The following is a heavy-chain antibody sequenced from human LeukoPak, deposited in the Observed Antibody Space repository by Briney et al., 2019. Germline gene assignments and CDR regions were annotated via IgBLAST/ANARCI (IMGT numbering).Heavy chain of an antibody. CDR1: GDSLTSGFY. J-gene: IGHJ3*02. D-gene: IGHD3-22*01. CDR3: ARRRNYYDSSGYYDAFDI. Sequence: SSETLSLTCSVSGDSLTSGFYWGWIRKPPGKGLEWIGSIYYSGSTYYNPSLKSRVTISVDTSKSQFSLKLSSVTAADTAVYYCARRRNYYDSSGYYDAFDIWGQGTMVTVSS. V-gene: IGHV4-38-2*02. CDR2: IYYSGST.